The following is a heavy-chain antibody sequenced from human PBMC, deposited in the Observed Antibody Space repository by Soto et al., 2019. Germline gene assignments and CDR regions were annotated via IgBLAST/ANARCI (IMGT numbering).Heavy chain of an antibody. J-gene: IGHJ4*02. Sequence: QVQLVQSGAEVKKPGASVKVSCKASGYTFTSYAMHWVRQAPGQRLEWMGWINAGNGNTKYSQKFQGRVTITRDTSASTAYMALSSLRSEGTAVYYCARGDFLTYDDYWGQGTLVTVSS. CDR3: ARGDFLTYDDY. CDR1: GYTFTSYA. CDR2: INAGNGNT. V-gene: IGHV1-3*01. D-gene: IGHD3-16*01.